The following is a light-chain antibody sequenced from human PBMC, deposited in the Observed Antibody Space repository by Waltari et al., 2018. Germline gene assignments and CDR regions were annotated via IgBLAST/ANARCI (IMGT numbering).Light chain of an antibody. J-gene: IGKJ5*01. Sequence: EVVMTQSPATLSVSPGETATLSCRASQSVSSNVPWYQKKPGQAPRLLIYDASTWATSIRAKFRCSGSGTEFTLTISSLQSEDFAVYYCQQYNRWPPITFGHGKRLEIK. CDR1: QSVSSN. CDR2: DAS. V-gene: IGKV3-15*01. CDR3: QQYNRWPPIT.